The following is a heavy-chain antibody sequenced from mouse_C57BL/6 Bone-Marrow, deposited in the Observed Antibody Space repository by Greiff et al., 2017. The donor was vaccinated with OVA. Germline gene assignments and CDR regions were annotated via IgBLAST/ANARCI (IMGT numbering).Heavy chain of an antibody. CDR2: IYPGDGDT. CDR1: GYAFSSYW. D-gene: IGHD1-1*01. V-gene: IGHV1-80*01. CDR3: AIITTVVAHFDY. J-gene: IGHJ2*01. Sequence: VHLVESGAELVKPGASVKISCKASGYAFSSYWMNWVKQRPGKGLEWIGQIYPGDGDTNYNGKFKGKATLTADKSSSTAYMQLSSLTSEDSAVYFCAIITTVVAHFDYWGQGTTLTVSS.